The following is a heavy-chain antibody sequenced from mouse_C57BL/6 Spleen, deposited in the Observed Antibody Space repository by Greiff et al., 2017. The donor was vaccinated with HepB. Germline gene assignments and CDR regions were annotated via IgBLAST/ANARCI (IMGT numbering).Heavy chain of an antibody. CDR1: GYTFTSYW. V-gene: IGHV1-50*01. Sequence: QVQLQQPGAELVKPGASVKLSCKASGYTFTSYWMQWVKQRPGQGLEWIGEIDPSDSYTNYNQKFKGKATLTVDTSSSTAYMQLSSLTSEDSAVYYCASLTGEVWFAYWGQGTLVTVSA. CDR3: ASLTGEVWFAY. J-gene: IGHJ3*01. CDR2: IDPSDSYT. D-gene: IGHD4-1*01.